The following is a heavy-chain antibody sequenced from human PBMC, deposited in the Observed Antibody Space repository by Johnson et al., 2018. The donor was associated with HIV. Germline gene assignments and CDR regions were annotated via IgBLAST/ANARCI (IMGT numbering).Heavy chain of an antibody. V-gene: IGHV3-30*03. CDR1: GFTFSSYG. D-gene: IGHD6-19*01. Sequence: QVQLVESGGGVVQPGRSLRLSCAASGFTFSSYGMHWVRQAPGKGLEWVAVISYDGSNKYYADSVKGRFTISRDNAKNSLYLQMNSLRAEDTAVYYCARDGLAGDAFDIWGQGTMVTVSS. CDR3: ARDGLAGDAFDI. J-gene: IGHJ3*02. CDR2: ISYDGSNK.